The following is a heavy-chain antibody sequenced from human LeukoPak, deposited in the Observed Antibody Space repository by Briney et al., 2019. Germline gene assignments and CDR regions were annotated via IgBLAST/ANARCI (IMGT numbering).Heavy chain of an antibody. V-gene: IGHV3-23*01. D-gene: IGHD3-10*01. CDR3: ATDWTLRGVPTFFDP. J-gene: IGHJ5*02. CDR2: QSGSGHNT. CDR1: GFTIENHV. Sequence: GGSLRLSCEASGFTIENHVMTWVRQAPGKGPEWVASQSGSGHNTYYSESVRGRFAISRDNSKNTVFLQMNSLRVEDTAIYYCATDWTLRGVPTFFDPWGQGTVVSVSS.